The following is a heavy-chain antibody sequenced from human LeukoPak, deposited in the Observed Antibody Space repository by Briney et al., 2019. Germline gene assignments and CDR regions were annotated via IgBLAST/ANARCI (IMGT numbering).Heavy chain of an antibody. CDR2: INHSGST. V-gene: IGHV4-34*01. J-gene: IGHJ4*02. CDR1: GGSISSYY. Sequence: PSETLSLTCTVSGGSISSYYWSWIRQPAGKGLEWIGEINHSGSTNYNPSLKSRVTISVDTSKNQFSLKLSSVTAADTAVYYCARVSRRYCSGGSCYLDYWGQGTLVTVSS. D-gene: IGHD2-15*01. CDR3: ARVSRRYCSGGSCYLDY.